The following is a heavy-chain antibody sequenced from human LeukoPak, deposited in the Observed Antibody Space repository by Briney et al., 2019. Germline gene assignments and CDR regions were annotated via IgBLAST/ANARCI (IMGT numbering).Heavy chain of an antibody. CDR3: AKRFSYLDY. J-gene: IGHJ4*02. V-gene: IGHV3-23*01. D-gene: IGHD2/OR15-2a*01. Sequence: GGSLRLSCAASGFTFSSYSMNWVRQAPGKGLEWVSSISDNGGSTYYADSVKGRFTISRDNSKNTLYLQMNSLRAEDTALYYCAKRFSYLDYWGQGALVTVSS. CDR2: ISDNGGST. CDR1: GFTFSSYS.